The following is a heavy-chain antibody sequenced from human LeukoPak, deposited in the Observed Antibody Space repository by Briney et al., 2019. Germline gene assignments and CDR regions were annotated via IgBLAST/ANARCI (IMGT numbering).Heavy chain of an antibody. V-gene: IGHV3-7*05. D-gene: IGHD3-3*01. CDR2: IEQEGSEK. J-gene: IGHJ4*02. CDR3: ARRGRIFGVVIIGYFDY. CDR1: GFTFSSDW. Sequence: GGSLRLSCAASGFTFSSDWMSWVRQAPGKRLEWVANIEQEGSEKNYVDSVKGRFTISRDNAKNSLYLQMNSLRAEDTAVYYCARRGRIFGVVIIGYFDYWGQGTLVTVAS.